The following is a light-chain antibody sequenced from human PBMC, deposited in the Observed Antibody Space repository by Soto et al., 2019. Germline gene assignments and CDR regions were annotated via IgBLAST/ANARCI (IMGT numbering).Light chain of an antibody. V-gene: IGKV3-11*01. CDR2: DAS. J-gene: IGKJ3*01. Sequence: EIVWTQSPATLSLSPGERDTLSCRASQSVSSYLAWYQQKPGQAPRLLIYDASNRATGIPARFSGSGSGTDFTLTISSLEPEDFAVYYCQQRSNWPPFTFGPGTQVDIK. CDR3: QQRSNWPPFT. CDR1: QSVSSY.